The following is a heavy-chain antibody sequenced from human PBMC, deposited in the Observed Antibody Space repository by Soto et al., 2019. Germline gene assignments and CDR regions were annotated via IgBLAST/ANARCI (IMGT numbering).Heavy chain of an antibody. J-gene: IGHJ3*02. CDR3: AKDKGGGFFGVHGSAFDI. D-gene: IGHD3-3*01. CDR1: GFTFDDYA. Sequence: GGSLRLSCAASGFTFDDYAMHWVRQAPGKGLEWVSGISWNSGSIGYADSVKGRFTISRDNAKNSLNLQMNSLRAEDTALYYCAKDKGGGFFGVHGSAFDIWGQGTMVTVSS. V-gene: IGHV3-9*01. CDR2: ISWNSGSI.